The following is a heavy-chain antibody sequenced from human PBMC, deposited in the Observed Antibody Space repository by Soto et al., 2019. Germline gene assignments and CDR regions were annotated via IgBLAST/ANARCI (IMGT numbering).Heavy chain of an antibody. Sequence: PGGSLRLSCSASGFTFSSYAMHWVRQAPGKGLEYVSAISSNGGSTYYADSVKGRFTTSRDNSKNTLYLQMSSLRAEDTAVYYCVKGPTDYYGSGSYFPPYYYYGMDVWGQGTTVTVSS. V-gene: IGHV3-64D*06. J-gene: IGHJ6*02. CDR3: VKGPTDYYGSGSYFPPYYYYGMDV. CDR1: GFTFSSYA. D-gene: IGHD3-10*01. CDR2: ISSNGGST.